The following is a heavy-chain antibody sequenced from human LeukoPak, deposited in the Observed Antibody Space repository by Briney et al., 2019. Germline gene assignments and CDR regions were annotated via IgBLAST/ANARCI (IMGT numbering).Heavy chain of an antibody. V-gene: IGHV5-51*01. Sequence: GESLKISCKGSGYSFTTYWIGWVRQMPGKGLEWMGIIYPGDSDTRYSPSFQGQVTISADKSISTAYLQWSSLKASDTAMYYCAIQYEYYYDSSGYYYVGAFDIWGQGTMVTVSS. J-gene: IGHJ3*02. CDR1: GYSFTTYW. D-gene: IGHD3-22*01. CDR2: IYPGDSDT. CDR3: AIQYEYYYDSSGYYYVGAFDI.